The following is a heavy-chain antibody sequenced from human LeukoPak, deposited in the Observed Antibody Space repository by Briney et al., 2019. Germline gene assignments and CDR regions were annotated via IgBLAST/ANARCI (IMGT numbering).Heavy chain of an antibody. CDR2: IYPGDSDT. Sequence: GESLKISCKGSGYNFISYWIGWVPQMPGKGLEWMGVIYPGDSDTRYSPSFQGQVTISADKSISTAYLQWSSLKASDTAIYYCARTNMPAREGTYFDYWGQGTLVTVSS. CDR3: ARTNMPAREGTYFDY. V-gene: IGHV5-51*01. CDR1: GYNFISYW. D-gene: IGHD6-6*01. J-gene: IGHJ4*02.